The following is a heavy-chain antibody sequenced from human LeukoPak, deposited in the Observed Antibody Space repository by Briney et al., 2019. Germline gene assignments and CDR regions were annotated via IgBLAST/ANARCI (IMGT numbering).Heavy chain of an antibody. D-gene: IGHD1-26*01. CDR3: VRDKWELLGPDAFDI. V-gene: IGHV3-7*01. CDR1: GFTFSNYW. CDR2: IRQDGSEK. J-gene: IGHJ3*02. Sequence: PGGSLRLSCAAPGFTFSNYWMNWVRQAPGKGLEWVANIRQDGSEKYFVDSVKGRFTISRDNAKNSLHLQMNSLRVEDTAVYYCVRDKWELLGPDAFDIWGQGTTVTVSS.